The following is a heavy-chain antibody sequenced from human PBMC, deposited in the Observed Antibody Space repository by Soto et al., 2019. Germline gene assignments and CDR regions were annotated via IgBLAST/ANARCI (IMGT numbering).Heavy chain of an antibody. CDR1: GGSVSNSY. J-gene: IGHJ4*01. CDR3: ARGRSHEWELLVQYFDY. D-gene: IGHD1-26*01. CDR2: VYYSGST. V-gene: IGHV4-59*02. Sequence: SETLSLTCTVSGGSVSNSYWGWIRQPPGKGLEWVAYVYYSGSTNYNPSLGSRVTISVDKSKNQFSLKMTSVTGADTAVYYCARGRSHEWELLVQYFDYWGHGTLVTVSS.